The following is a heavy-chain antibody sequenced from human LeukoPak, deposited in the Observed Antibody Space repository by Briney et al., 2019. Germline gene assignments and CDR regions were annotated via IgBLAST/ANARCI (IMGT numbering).Heavy chain of an antibody. Sequence: GGSLRLSCAASGFTFSSYAMSWVRQAPGKGLEWVSAISGSGGSTYYADSVKGRFTISRDNSKNTLYLQMSSLRAEDTAVYYCAKASYYDSSGYYSWSGYWGQGTLVTVSS. CDR3: AKASYYDSSGYYSWSGY. J-gene: IGHJ4*02. V-gene: IGHV3-23*01. CDR1: GFTFSSYA. CDR2: ISGSGGST. D-gene: IGHD3-22*01.